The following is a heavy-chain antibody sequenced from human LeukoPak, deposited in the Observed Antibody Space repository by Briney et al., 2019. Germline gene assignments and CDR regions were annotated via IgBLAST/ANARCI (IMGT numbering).Heavy chain of an antibody. CDR2: VYYSGST. CDR3: ARIHRYCSGGACYVLDN. V-gene: IGHV4-61*08. Sequence: SETLSLTCTVSGGSISSGDYYWSWIRQPPGRGLEWIGYVYYSGSTNYNPSFKSRITISVDTSRNQFSLQLSSVTAADTAVYYCARIHRYCSGGACYVLDNWGQGTLVAVSS. D-gene: IGHD2-15*01. J-gene: IGHJ4*02. CDR1: GGSISSGDYY.